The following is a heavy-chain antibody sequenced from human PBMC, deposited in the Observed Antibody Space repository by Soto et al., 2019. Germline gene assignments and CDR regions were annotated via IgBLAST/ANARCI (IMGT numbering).Heavy chain of an antibody. CDR1: GFTFNSYS. Sequence: GGSLRLSCAASGFTFNSYSMNWVRQAPGKGLEWVSYISSSSSTIYYADSVKGRFTISRDNAKNSLYLQMNSLRAEDTAVYYCARLIAVAGTCYWGQGTLVTVSS. V-gene: IGHV3-48*01. J-gene: IGHJ4*02. D-gene: IGHD6-19*01. CDR3: ARLIAVAGTCY. CDR2: ISSSSSTI.